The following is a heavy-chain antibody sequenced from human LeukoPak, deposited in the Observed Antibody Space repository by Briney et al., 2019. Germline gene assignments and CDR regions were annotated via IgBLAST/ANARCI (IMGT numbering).Heavy chain of an antibody. CDR1: GGSISSGSYY. CDR3: ARGIFLDI. D-gene: IGHD3-3*01. V-gene: IGHV4-61*02. J-gene: IGHJ3*02. CDR2: IYTSGST. Sequence: SETLSLTCTVSGGSISSGSYYWSWIRQPAGKGLEWIGRIYTSGSTNYNPSLKSRVTISVDTSKNQFSLKLSSVTAADTAVYYCARGIFLDIWGQGTMVTVSS.